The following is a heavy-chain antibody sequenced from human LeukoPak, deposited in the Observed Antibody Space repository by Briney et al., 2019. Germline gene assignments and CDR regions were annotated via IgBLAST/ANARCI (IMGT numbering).Heavy chain of an antibody. J-gene: IGHJ4*02. D-gene: IGHD2-15*01. V-gene: IGHV3-23*01. CDR2: ISGSGGST. CDR1: GFTFSSYA. CDR3: ARGEGYCSGGSGLGY. Sequence: GGSLRLSCGASGFTFSSYAMSWVRQAPGKGLEWVSVISGSGGSTNYADSVKGRFTISRDNSKNTLYLQMHSLRAEDTAIYYCARGEGYCSGGSGLGYWGQGTLVTVSS.